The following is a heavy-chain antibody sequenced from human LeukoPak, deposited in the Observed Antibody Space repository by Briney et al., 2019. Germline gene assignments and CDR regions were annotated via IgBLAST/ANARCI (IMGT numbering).Heavy chain of an antibody. CDR2: FYPGDADT. D-gene: IGHD2-21*02. J-gene: IGHJ3*02. Sequence: GESLKISCKGSGYTSINYWIAWVRQLPGKRLERRGIFYPGDADTRYSPSFQGQVTISADKSISTAYLQWSSLKASDSGMYYCAILVCPPYGGGDPCACAIWGQGTMVTVSS. CDR3: AILVCPPYGGGDPCACAI. V-gene: IGHV5-51*01. CDR1: GYTSINYW.